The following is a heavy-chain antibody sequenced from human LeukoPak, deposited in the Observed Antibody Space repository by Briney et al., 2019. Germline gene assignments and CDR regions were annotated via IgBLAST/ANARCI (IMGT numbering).Heavy chain of an antibody. CDR3: ARALRYFDWLSTSPEYNWFDP. CDR1: GFTLNSYW. V-gene: IGHV3-48*01. D-gene: IGHD3-9*01. CDR2: ISSSSSTI. Sequence: GGSLRLSCAASGFTLNSYWMSWVRQAPGKGLEWVSYISSSSSTIYYADSVKGRFTISRDNAKSSLYLQMNSLRAEDTAVYYCARALRYFDWLSTSPEYNWFDPWGQGTLVTVSS. J-gene: IGHJ5*02.